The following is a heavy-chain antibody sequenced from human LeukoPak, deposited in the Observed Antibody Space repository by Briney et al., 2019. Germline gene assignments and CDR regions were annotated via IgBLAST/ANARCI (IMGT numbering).Heavy chain of an antibody. J-gene: IGHJ3*02. CDR3: ARGSVTVTTPVDAFDI. CDR2: IYHSGST. V-gene: IGHV4-30-2*01. CDR1: GGSISSGGYS. Sequence: SETLSLTCAVSGGSISSGGYSWSWIRQPPGKGLEWIGYIYHSGSTYYNPSLKSRVTTSVDRSKNQFSLKLSSVTAADTAVYYCARGSVTVTTPVDAFDIWGQGTMVTVSS. D-gene: IGHD4-17*01.